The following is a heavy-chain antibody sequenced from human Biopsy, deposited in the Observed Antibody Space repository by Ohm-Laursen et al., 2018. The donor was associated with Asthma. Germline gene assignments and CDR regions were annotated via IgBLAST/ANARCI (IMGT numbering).Heavy chain of an antibody. Sequence: GTLSLTCTVSGGSMSSSSYYWGWIRQPPGKGLEWMGSISYTGSAYHNPSLKSRFTISVDTSKTHFSLKLSSVTAADTAVYYCARHWDWGSFFDYWGQGTPVTVSS. CDR3: ARHWDWGSFFDY. V-gene: IGHV4-39*01. J-gene: IGHJ4*02. CDR1: GGSMSSSSYY. D-gene: IGHD7-27*01. CDR2: ISYTGSA.